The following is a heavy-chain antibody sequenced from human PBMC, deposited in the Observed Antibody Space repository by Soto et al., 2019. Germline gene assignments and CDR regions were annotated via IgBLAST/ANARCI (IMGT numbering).Heavy chain of an antibody. D-gene: IGHD2-2*01. Sequence: EASVKVSCKASGYTFTSYYMHWVRQAPGQGLEWMGIINPSGGSTSYAQKFQGRVTMTRDTSTSTVYMELSSLRSEDTAVYYCARDGVKDIVVVPAAPGAFDIWGQGTMVTVSS. CDR3: ARDGVKDIVVVPAAPGAFDI. CDR2: INPSGGST. V-gene: IGHV1-46*03. J-gene: IGHJ3*02. CDR1: GYTFTSYY.